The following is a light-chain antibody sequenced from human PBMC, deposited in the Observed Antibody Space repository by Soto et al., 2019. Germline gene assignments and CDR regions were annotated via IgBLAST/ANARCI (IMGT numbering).Light chain of an antibody. J-gene: IGLJ2*01. V-gene: IGLV1-44*01. Sequence: QSVLTQPPSAYGTPGQRVTISCSGSSYNIGINTVNWYQQLPGTAPKLLIYSNNQRPSGVPDRFSASKSGTSASLAISGLQSEDEADYYCEAWDDSLNGVLFGGGTKLTVL. CDR2: SNN. CDR1: SYNIGINT. CDR3: EAWDDSLNGVL.